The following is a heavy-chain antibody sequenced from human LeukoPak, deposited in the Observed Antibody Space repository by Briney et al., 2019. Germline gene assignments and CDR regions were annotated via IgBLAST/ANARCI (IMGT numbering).Heavy chain of an antibody. CDR1: GCTFTSYD. J-gene: IGHJ4*02. CDR2: MNPNSGNT. CDR3: ARGDEAYCSGGSCYPSY. D-gene: IGHD2-15*01. Sequence: ASVKVSCKASGCTFTSYDINWVRQATGQGLEWMGWMNPNSGNTGYAQKFQGRVTMTRNTSISTAYMELSSLRSEDTAVYYCARGDEAYCSGGSCYPSYWGQGTLVTVSS. V-gene: IGHV1-8*01.